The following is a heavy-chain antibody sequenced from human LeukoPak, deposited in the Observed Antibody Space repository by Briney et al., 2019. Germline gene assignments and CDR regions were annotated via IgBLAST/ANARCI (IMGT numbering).Heavy chain of an antibody. Sequence: GGSLRLSCAASGFTFSSYDMHWVRQATGKGLEWVSAIGTAGDTYYPGSVKGRFTISRENAKNSLYLQMSSLRAGDTAVYYCARGAHSYDFWSGYYSDWFDPWGQGTLVTVSS. CDR2: IGTAGDT. CDR1: GFTFSSYD. J-gene: IGHJ5*02. CDR3: ARGAHSYDFWSGYYSDWFDP. D-gene: IGHD3-3*01. V-gene: IGHV3-13*01.